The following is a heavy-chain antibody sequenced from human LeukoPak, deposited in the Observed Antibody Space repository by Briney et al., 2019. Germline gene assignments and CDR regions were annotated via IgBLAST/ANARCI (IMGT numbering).Heavy chain of an antibody. V-gene: IGHV3-74*01. Sequence: GGSLRLSCAASGFTFSSYWMHWVRQAPGKGLMWVSRINSDGSSTSYADSVKGRFTISRDNAKNTLYLQMNSLRAEDTAVFYCARVGQAGYVGYPLDYRGQGTLDTVSS. CDR3: ARVGQAGYVGYPLDY. D-gene: IGHD5-12*01. CDR1: GFTFSSYW. J-gene: IGHJ4*02. CDR2: INSDGSST.